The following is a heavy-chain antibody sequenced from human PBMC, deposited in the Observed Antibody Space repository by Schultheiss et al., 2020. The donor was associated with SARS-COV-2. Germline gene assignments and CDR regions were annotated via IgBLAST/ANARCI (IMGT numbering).Heavy chain of an antibody. V-gene: IGHV1-18*01. CDR3: ASITMVRGVIRGPYYYYYMDV. D-gene: IGHD3-10*01. J-gene: IGHJ6*03. Sequence: ASVKVSCKASGYTFTSYGISWVRQAPGQGLEWMGWISAYNGNTNYEQKLQGRVTMTTDTSTSTAYMELRSLRSDDTAVYYCASITMVRGVIRGPYYYYYMDVWGKGTTVTVSS. CDR2: ISAYNGNT. CDR1: GYTFTSYG.